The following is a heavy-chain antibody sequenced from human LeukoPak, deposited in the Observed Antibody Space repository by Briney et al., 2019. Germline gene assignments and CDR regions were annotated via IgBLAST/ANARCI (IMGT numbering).Heavy chain of an antibody. CDR3: ARVKNYDYVWGSYRDTGYFDY. CDR1: GFTFSSYW. V-gene: IGHV3-7*01. CDR2: IKQDGSEK. D-gene: IGHD3-16*02. Sequence: GGSLRLSCAASGFTFSSYWMSWVRQAPGKGLEWVANIKQDGSEKYYVDSVKGRFTISRDNAKNSLYLQMNSLRAEDTAVYYCARVKNYDYVWGSYRDTGYFDYWGQGTLVTVSS. J-gene: IGHJ4*02.